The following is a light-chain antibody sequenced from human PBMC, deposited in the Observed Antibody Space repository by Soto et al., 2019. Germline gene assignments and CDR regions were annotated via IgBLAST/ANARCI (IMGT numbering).Light chain of an antibody. CDR3: QHEGTSPTWT. CDR2: GAS. CDR1: QSVSSSY. V-gene: IGKV3-20*01. Sequence: EIVLTQSPGTLSLSPGERATLSCRASQSVSSSYLAWYQQKPGQAPRLLIYGASSRATGIPDRFSGSGSGTDFTLTISRLEPEDFAVYYCQHEGTSPTWTFGQGTKVEI. J-gene: IGKJ1*01.